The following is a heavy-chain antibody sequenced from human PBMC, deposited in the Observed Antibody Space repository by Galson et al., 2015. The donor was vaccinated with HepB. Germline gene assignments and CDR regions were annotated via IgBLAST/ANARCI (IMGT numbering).Heavy chain of an antibody. CDR2: IYYSGST. D-gene: IGHD6-13*01. J-gene: IGHJ4*02. CDR3: ASPGIAAGWNY. V-gene: IGHV4-39*01. CDR1: GGSISSSSYY. Sequence: SETLSLTCTVSGGSISSSSYYWGWIRQPPGKGLEWIATIYYSGSTYYSPSLKSRVTISVDTSKNQFSLKLSSVTAADTAVYYCASPGIAAGWNYWGQGTLVTVSS.